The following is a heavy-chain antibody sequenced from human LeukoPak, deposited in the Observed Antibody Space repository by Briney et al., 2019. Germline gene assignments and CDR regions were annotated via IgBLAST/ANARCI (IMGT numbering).Heavy chain of an antibody. CDR3: ARDRGFDYGGNSGSHYYYGMDV. CDR2: IIPILGIA. V-gene: IGHV1-69*04. Sequence: SVKVSCKASGGTFSSYAISWVRQAPGQGLEWMGRIIPILGIANYAQKFQGRVMITADKSTSTAYMELSSLRSEDTAVYYCARDRGFDYGGNSGSHYYYGMDVWGQGTTVTVSS. D-gene: IGHD4-23*01. CDR1: GGTFSSYA. J-gene: IGHJ6*02.